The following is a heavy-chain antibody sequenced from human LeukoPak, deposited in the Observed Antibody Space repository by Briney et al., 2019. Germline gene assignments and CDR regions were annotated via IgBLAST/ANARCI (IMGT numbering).Heavy chain of an antibody. CDR1: GGSISSYY. D-gene: IGHD6-13*01. Sequence: SETLSLTCTVSGGSISSYYWSRIRQPPGKGLEWIGYIYYSGSTNYNPSLKSRVTISVDTSKNQFSLKLSSVTAADTAVYYCASARAAARPNYYYYGMDVWGQGTTVTVSS. V-gene: IGHV4-59*01. CDR3: ASARAAARPNYYYYGMDV. J-gene: IGHJ6*02. CDR2: IYYSGST.